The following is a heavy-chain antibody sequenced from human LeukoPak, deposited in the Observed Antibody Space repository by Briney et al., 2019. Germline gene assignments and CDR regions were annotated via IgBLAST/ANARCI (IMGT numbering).Heavy chain of an antibody. CDR1: GFTFSSYA. CDR3: AREPDYGDYALDY. J-gene: IGHJ4*02. V-gene: IGHV3-64*01. Sequence: GGSLRLSCVASGFTFSSYAMHWVRQTPGKGLEYVSGINSNGGSTHYANSVKGRFTISRDNSKHTLYLQMGSLRTEDMAVYYCAREPDYGDYALDYWGQGTLVTVSS. CDR2: INSNGGST. D-gene: IGHD4-17*01.